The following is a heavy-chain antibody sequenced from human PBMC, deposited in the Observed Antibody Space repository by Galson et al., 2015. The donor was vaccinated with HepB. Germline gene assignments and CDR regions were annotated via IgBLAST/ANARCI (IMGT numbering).Heavy chain of an antibody. CDR1: GYSFTSYW. J-gene: IGHJ4*02. Sequence: QSGAEVKKPGESLKISCKGSGYSFTSYWIGWVRQMPGKGLEWMGIIYPGDSDTRYSPSFQGQVTISADKSISTAYLQWSSLKASDTAMYYCARQLRGLRYFDWLSGVDYWGQGTLVTVSS. D-gene: IGHD3-9*01. CDR2: IYPGDSDT. CDR3: ARQLRGLRYFDWLSGVDY. V-gene: IGHV5-51*01.